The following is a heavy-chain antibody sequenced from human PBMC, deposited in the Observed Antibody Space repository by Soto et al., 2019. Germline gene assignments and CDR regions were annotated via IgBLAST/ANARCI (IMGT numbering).Heavy chain of an antibody. CDR2: ISSSSSYI. CDR3: AIHSVYGDYFDY. Sequence: EVQLVESGGGLVKPGGSLRLSCAASEFTFSSNSMNWVRQAPGKGLEWVSSISSSSSYIYYADSVKGRFTISRDNAKNSLYLQMNSLRAEDTAVYYCAIHSVYGDYFDYWGQGTLVTVSS. CDR1: EFTFSSNS. J-gene: IGHJ4*02. V-gene: IGHV3-21*01. D-gene: IGHD4-17*01.